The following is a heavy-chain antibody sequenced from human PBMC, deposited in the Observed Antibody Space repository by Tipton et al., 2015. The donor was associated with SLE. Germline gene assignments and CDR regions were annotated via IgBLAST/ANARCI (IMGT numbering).Heavy chain of an antibody. CDR1: GGPISSGSYY. J-gene: IGHJ4*02. V-gene: IGHV4-61*01. CDR2: VHHSGST. Sequence: TLSLTCTVSGGPISSGSYYWNWIRQSPGKGLEWIGYVHHSGSTDYNPSLEGRVSISKETSKNLFSLRLISVTAADTAVYYCARDQVGLGDLDSWGQGTLVTVSS. CDR3: ARDQVGLGDLDS. D-gene: IGHD6-19*01.